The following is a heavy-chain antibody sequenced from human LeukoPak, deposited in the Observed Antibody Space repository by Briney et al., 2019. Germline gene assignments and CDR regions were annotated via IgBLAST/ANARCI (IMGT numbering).Heavy chain of an antibody. CDR3: ARVRGSGYYRMDY. CDR2: ISSSSSYI. V-gene: IGHV3-21*01. D-gene: IGHD3-22*01. Sequence: TGGSLRLSCAASGFTFSSYSMNWVRQAPGKGLEWVSSISSSSSYIYYADSVKGRFTISRDNAKNSLYLQMNSLRAEDTAVYYCARVRGSGYYRMDYWGQGTLVTVSS. CDR1: GFTFSSYS. J-gene: IGHJ4*02.